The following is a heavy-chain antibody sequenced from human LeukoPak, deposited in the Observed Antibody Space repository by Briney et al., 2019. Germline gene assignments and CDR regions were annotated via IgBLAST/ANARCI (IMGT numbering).Heavy chain of an antibody. CDR1: GFTFSSYG. Sequence: GRSLRLSCAASGFTFSSYGMHWVRQAPGKGLEWVAVISYDGSNKYYADSVKGRFTISRDNSKHTLYLQMNSLRAEDTAVYYCAKGGLIVYWAQEPLVTVSS. CDR3: AKGGLIVY. CDR2: ISYDGSNK. J-gene: IGHJ4*02. V-gene: IGHV3-30*18. D-gene: IGHD2-15*01.